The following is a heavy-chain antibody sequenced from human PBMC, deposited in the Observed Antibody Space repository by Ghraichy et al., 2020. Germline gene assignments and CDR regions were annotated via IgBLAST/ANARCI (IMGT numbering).Heavy chain of an antibody. Sequence: SVKVSCKASGGTFSSYAISWVRQAPGQGLEWMGGIIPIFGTANYAQKFQGRVTITADESTSTAYMELSSLRSEDTAVYYCARDPNGGDSSSWYWYYYGMDVWGQGTTVTVSS. D-gene: IGHD6-13*01. CDR3: ARDPNGGDSSSWYWYYYGMDV. CDR1: GGTFSSYA. J-gene: IGHJ6*02. V-gene: IGHV1-69*13. CDR2: IIPIFGTA.